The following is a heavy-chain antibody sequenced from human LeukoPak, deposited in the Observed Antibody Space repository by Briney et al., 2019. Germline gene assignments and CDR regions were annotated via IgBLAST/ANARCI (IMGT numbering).Heavy chain of an antibody. CDR2: IWYDGSNK. CDR3: ARDRSGMDV. V-gene: IGHV3-33*01. J-gene: IGHJ6*02. Sequence: PGRSLRLSCAASGFTFSSYGMHWVRQAPGKGLEWVAVIWYDGSNKYYADSVKGRFTISRDSSKNTLYLQMNSLRAEDTAVYYCARDRSGMDVWGQGTTVTVSS. CDR1: GFTFSSYG.